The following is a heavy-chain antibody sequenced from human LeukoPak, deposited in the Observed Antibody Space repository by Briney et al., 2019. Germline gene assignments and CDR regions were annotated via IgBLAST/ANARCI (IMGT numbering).Heavy chain of an antibody. Sequence: PSETLSLTCTVSGGSISSSSYYWGWIRQPPGKGLEWIGSIYYSGSTYYNPSLKSRVTISVDTSKNQFSLKLSSVTAADTALYYCAKDLDSTGRFESPGNYWGQGTLVTVSS. V-gene: IGHV4-39*07. CDR3: AKDLDSTGRFESPGNY. CDR2: IYYSGST. CDR1: GGSISSSSYY. D-gene: IGHD2-8*02. J-gene: IGHJ4*02.